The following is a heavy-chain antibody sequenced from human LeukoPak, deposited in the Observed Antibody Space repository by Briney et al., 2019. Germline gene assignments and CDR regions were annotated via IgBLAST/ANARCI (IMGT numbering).Heavy chain of an antibody. Sequence: SMKVSCKASGGTFSRYTISLVRQAPGQGLEWMGRIIPILGIANYAQKFQGRVTITADKSTSTAYMELSSLRSEDTAVYYCARVGCSGGSCYHDYWGQGTLVTVSS. D-gene: IGHD2-15*01. CDR3: ARVGCSGGSCYHDY. V-gene: IGHV1-69*02. CDR2: IIPILGIA. J-gene: IGHJ4*02. CDR1: GGTFSRYT.